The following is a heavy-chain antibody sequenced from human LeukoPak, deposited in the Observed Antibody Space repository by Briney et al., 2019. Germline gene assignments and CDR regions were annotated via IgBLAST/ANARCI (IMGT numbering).Heavy chain of an antibody. J-gene: IGHJ4*02. CDR1: GGSISSNNW. D-gene: IGHD1-14*01. V-gene: IGHV4-4*02. Sequence: SETLSLTCAVSGGSISSNNWWGWVRQPPGKGLEWIGEIYHSGSPNYNPSLKGRVTISVDKSRNHFSLNLSSVTAADTAVYYCARENINNGQTGDYWAREPWSPSPQ. CDR2: IYHSGSP. CDR3: ARENINNGQTGDY.